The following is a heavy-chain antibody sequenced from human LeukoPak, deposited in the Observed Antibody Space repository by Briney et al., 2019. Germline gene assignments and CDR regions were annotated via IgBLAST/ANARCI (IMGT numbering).Heavy chain of an antibody. CDR2: INHSGST. CDR3: ARQMQRYSSSWALHWFDP. V-gene: IGHV4-34*01. Sequence: SETLSLTCAVYGGSFSGYYWSWIRQPPGKGLEWIGEINHSGSTNYNPSLKSRVTISVDTSKNQFSLKLSSVTAADTAVYYCARQMQRYSSSWALHWFDPWGQGTLVTVSS. J-gene: IGHJ5*02. D-gene: IGHD6-13*01. CDR1: GGSFSGYY.